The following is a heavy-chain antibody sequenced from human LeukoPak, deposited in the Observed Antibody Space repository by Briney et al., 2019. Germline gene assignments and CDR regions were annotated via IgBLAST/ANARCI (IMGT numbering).Heavy chain of an antibody. J-gene: IGHJ5*02. CDR3: ARGDSTYYIT. Sequence: GGSLRLSCAASGFTFSRYWMHWVRQAPGKGLVWVSRLNNDGSITNYADSVKGRFTISRDNAKNTLYLQMNSLRAEDTAVYYCARGDSTYYITWGQGTLVTVSS. D-gene: IGHD2/OR15-2a*01. CDR1: GFTFSRYW. CDR2: LNNDGSIT. V-gene: IGHV3-74*01.